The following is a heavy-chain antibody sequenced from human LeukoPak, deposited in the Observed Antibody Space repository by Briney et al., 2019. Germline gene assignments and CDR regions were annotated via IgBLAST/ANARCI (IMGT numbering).Heavy chain of an antibody. D-gene: IGHD3-9*01. J-gene: IGHJ4*02. CDR3: ARAHTYYDILTGYYEFDY. CDR1: GYTFTSYD. Sequence: ASVKVSCKASGYTFTSYDINWVRQAIGQGLEWMGWMNPNSGNTGYAQKFQGRVTMTRNTSISTVYMELSSLRSEDTAVYYCARAHTYYDILTGYYEFDYWGQGTLVSVSS. CDR2: MNPNSGNT. V-gene: IGHV1-8*01.